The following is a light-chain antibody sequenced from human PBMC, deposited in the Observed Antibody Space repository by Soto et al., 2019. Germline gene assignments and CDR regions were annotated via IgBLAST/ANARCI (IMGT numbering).Light chain of an antibody. CDR1: SSDVGGYNY. Sequence: QSALTQPRSVSGSLGQSVTISCTGTSSDVGGYNYVSWYQQHPGKAPKLMIYDVNKRPSGVPDRFSGSKSGTSASLAISGLQSADEADYYCAAWDDSPNVHVVFGGGTKLTVL. CDR3: AAWDDSPNVHVV. J-gene: IGLJ2*01. V-gene: IGLV2-11*01. CDR2: DVN.